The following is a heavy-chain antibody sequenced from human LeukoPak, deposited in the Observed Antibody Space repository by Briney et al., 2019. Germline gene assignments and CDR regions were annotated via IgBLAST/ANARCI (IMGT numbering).Heavy chain of an antibody. J-gene: IGHJ3*02. CDR3: ARGVSSSGAFDI. V-gene: IGHV4-30-4*08. D-gene: IGHD6-6*01. Sequence: SQTLSLTCTVSGGSISSGDYYWSWIRQPPGKGLEWIGYIYYSGSTYYNPSLKSQVTISVDTSKNQFSLKLSSVTAADTAVYYCARGVSSSGAFDIWGQGTMVTVSS. CDR2: IYYSGST. CDR1: GGSISSGDYY.